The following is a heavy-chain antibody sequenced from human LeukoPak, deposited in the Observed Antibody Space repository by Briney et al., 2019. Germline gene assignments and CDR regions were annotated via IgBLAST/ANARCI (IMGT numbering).Heavy chain of an antibody. Sequence: GGSLRLSCAASGFTFSSDAMSWVRQAAGKGLEWVSAISGSGGSTYYADSLKGRFTISRDNSKNTLYLQMNSLRAEDTAVYYCAKAPYSSGWYVGDDYWGQGTLVTVSS. J-gene: IGHJ4*02. V-gene: IGHV3-23*01. CDR1: GFTFSSDA. CDR2: ISGSGGST. CDR3: AKAPYSSGWYVGDDY. D-gene: IGHD6-19*01.